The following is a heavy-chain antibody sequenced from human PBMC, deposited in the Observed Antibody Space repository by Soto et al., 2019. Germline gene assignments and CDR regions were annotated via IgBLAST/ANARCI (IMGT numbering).Heavy chain of an antibody. CDR1: GGSISSSSYY. D-gene: IGHD2-2*01. CDR3: ARHNRLVPAARTLDY. CDR2: IYYSGST. Sequence: SSETLSLTCTVSGGSISSSSYYWGWIRQPPGKGLEWIGSIYYSGSTYYNPSLKSRVTISVDTSKNQFSLKLSSVTAADTAVYYCARHNRLVPAARTLDYWGQGTLVTVSS. J-gene: IGHJ4*02. V-gene: IGHV4-39*01.